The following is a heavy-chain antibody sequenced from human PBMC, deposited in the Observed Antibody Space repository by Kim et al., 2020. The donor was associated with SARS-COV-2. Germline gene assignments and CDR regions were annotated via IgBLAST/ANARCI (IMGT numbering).Heavy chain of an antibody. CDR2: ISGSGGST. J-gene: IGHJ4*02. V-gene: IGHV3-23*01. CDR1: GFTFSSYA. CDR3: ANTPGDYDSSGPHNWKDY. Sequence: GGSLRLSCAASGFTFSSYAMSWVRQAPGKGLEWVSAISGSGGSTYYADSVKGRFTISRDNSKNTLYLQMNSLRAEDTAVYYCANTPGDYDSSGPHNWKDYWGQGTLVTVSS. D-gene: IGHD3-22*01.